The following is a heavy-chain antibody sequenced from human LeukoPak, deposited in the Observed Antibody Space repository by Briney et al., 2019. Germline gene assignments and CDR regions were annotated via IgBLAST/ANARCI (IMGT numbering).Heavy chain of an antibody. J-gene: IGHJ4*02. CDR2: ISGGGGGT. Sequence: GGSLRLSCAASGFTFSTYAMRWVRQAPGKGLQWVSAISGGGGGTYYADSVKGRFTISRDNSKNTLYLQMNRLRAEDTAVYYCAKGGQYYFDYWGQGTLVTVSS. D-gene: IGHD1-26*01. CDR1: GFTFSTYA. CDR3: AKGGQYYFDY. V-gene: IGHV3-23*01.